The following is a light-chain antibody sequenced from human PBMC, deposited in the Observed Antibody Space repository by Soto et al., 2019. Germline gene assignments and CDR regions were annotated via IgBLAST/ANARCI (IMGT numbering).Light chain of an antibody. Sequence: DIQMTQSPSSLSASVGDRVTITCRASESIARHLNWYQQKPGKAPKLLIYAALSLQNGVPSRFRGGGSGTDFTLIISNLQPEDFATHYCQQSYSTLSITFGQGTRLEMK. CDR1: ESIARH. J-gene: IGKJ5*01. CDR3: QQSYSTLSIT. V-gene: IGKV1-39*01. CDR2: AAL.